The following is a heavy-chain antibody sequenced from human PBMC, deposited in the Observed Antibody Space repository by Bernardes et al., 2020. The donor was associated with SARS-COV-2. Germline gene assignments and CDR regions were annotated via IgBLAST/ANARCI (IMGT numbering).Heavy chain of an antibody. CDR2: IYYSGPT. CDR3: ARRTLYGSSGNFDY. J-gene: IGHJ4*02. D-gene: IGHD3-22*01. Sequence: SETLSLTCTVSGASIASSSYYWAWIRQSPKKGLEWIGNIYYSGPTWYNPSLMSRASILIDTSNNHFSLRVTSMAAGDSAVYYCARRTLYGSSGNFDYWGPGTPVTVSS. CDR1: GASIASSSYY. V-gene: IGHV4-39*01.